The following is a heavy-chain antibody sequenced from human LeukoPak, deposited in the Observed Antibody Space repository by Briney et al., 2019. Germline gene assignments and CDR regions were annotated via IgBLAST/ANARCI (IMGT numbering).Heavy chain of an antibody. J-gene: IGHJ4*02. CDR3: ARGMTQADY. CDR1: GGSISSGDYY. CDR2: IYYSVST. Sequence: SETLSLTCTVSGGSISSGDYYWRWIRQPPGKGLEWIGYIYYSVSTYYNPSLKSRVTISVDTSKNQFSLKLSSVTAADTAVYYCARGMTQADYWGQGTLVTVSS. V-gene: IGHV4-30-4*08.